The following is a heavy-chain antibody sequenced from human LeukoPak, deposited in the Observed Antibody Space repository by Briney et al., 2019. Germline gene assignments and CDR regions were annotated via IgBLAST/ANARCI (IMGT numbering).Heavy chain of an antibody. Sequence: ASVKVSCKASGYTFTGYYMHWVRQAPGQGLEWMGWINPNSGGTNYAQKFQGRVTMTRDTSASTAYMELSSLRSEDMAVYYCAREQSGVRTPGFDYWGQGTLVTVSS. V-gene: IGHV1-2*02. D-gene: IGHD7-27*01. CDR3: AREQSGVRTPGFDY. CDR2: INPNSGGT. J-gene: IGHJ4*02. CDR1: GYTFTGYY.